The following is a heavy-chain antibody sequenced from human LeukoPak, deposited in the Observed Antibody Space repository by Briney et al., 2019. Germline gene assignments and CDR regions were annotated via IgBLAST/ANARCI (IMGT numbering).Heavy chain of an antibody. CDR3: ARRHSSGWFYY. Sequence: SEALSLTCTVSGYSISNGYYWYWIRQPPGRGLEGIGNIYRSGSTSYNPSLKSRVTISVDTSKNQFSLKVNSVTAADTAVYYSARRHSSGWFYYWGQGTLVTVSS. CDR2: IYRSGST. V-gene: IGHV4-38-2*02. CDR1: GYSISNGYY. J-gene: IGHJ4*02. D-gene: IGHD6-19*01.